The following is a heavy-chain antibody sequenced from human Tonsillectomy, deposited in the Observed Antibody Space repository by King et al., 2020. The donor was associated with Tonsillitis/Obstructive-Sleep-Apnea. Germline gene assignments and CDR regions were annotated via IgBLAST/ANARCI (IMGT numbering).Heavy chain of an antibody. CDR3: ARRREDGGNSAYMDV. V-gene: IGHV5-51*01. CDR2: IYPGDPDT. Sequence: QLVQSGAEVKKPGASLKISCKGSGYRFTDYWIGWARQMPGKGLEWMGLIYPGDPDTRYRPSFQGQVAISADKSISTAYLQWSSLKASDTAMYYCARRREDGGNSAYMDVWGKGTTVTVSS. D-gene: IGHD4-23*01. CDR1: GYRFTDYW. J-gene: IGHJ6*03.